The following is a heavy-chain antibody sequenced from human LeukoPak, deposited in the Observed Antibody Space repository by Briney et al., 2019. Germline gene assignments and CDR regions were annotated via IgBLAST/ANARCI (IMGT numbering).Heavy chain of an antibody. V-gene: IGHV1-46*01. CDR3: ARAGTFGAALNEGY. Sequence: ASVKVPCKASGYTFTSYYMHRVRQAPGQGLEWMGIINPSGGSTSYAQKFQGRVTMTRDTSTSTAYMELRSLRSDDTAVYYCARAGTFGAALNEGYWGQGTLVTVSS. J-gene: IGHJ4*02. CDR1: GYTFTSYY. CDR2: INPSGGST. D-gene: IGHD3-3*01.